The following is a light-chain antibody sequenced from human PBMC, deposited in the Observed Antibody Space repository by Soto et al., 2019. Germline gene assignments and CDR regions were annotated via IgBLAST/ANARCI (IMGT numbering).Light chain of an antibody. CDR1: QDIYNW. CDR3: EQASSFCSS. V-gene: IGKV1-12*01. Sequence: DIQMTQSPSSVSASVGDRVTITCRASQDIYNWLAWYQQKPGKAPKLLIYSASNLQTGVPSSFSGSRSGTDFTLTITTLQTEACAMYDCEQASSFCSSFGGETRVEIK. J-gene: IGKJ4*01. CDR2: SAS.